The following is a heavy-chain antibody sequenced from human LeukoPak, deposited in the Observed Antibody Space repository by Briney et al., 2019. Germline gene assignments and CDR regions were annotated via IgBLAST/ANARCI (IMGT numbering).Heavy chain of an antibody. V-gene: IGHV3-53*01. CDR3: ARERGRGRDSPWFDY. D-gene: IGHD1-26*01. Sequence: PGGSLRLSCAASGFAVSSNYMSWVRQAPGKGLEWVSVIYSGGTTYYADPVKGRFTISRDNSKNTLDLQMTGLRAEDTAVYYCARERGRGRDSPWFDYWGQGTLVTVSS. CDR2: IYSGGTT. J-gene: IGHJ4*02. CDR1: GFAVSSNY.